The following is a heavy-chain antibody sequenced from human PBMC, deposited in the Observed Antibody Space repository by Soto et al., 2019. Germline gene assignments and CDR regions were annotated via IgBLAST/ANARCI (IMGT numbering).Heavy chain of an antibody. Sequence: ASVKVSCKASGYTFTGDYMHWVRQAPGQGLEWMGWINPNSGGTNYAQKFQGRVTMTRDTSISTAYMELSRLRSDDTAVYYCARDDGRTGAFDIWGQGTMVTVSS. J-gene: IGHJ3*02. V-gene: IGHV1-2*02. CDR2: INPNSGGT. CDR3: ARDDGRTGAFDI. D-gene: IGHD1-1*01. CDR1: GYTFTGDY.